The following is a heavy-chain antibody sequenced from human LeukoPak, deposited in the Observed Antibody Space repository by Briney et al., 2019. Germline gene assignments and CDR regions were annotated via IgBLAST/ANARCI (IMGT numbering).Heavy chain of an antibody. J-gene: IGHJ6*03. D-gene: IGHD5-18*01. Sequence: GGSLRLSCAASGITFSSYEMNWVRQAPGKGLEWVSSISSSSSYIYYADSVKGRFTISRDNAKNSLYLQMNSLRAEDTAVYYCARQSGYSIYYYYYMDVWGKGTTVTVSS. CDR2: ISSSSSYI. V-gene: IGHV3-21*01. CDR1: GITFSSYE. CDR3: ARQSGYSIYYYYYMDV.